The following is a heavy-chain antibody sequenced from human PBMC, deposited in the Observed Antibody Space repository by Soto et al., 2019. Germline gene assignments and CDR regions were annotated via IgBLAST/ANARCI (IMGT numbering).Heavy chain of an antibody. Sequence: GGSLRLSCTASGFTFSDYYISWIRQAPGKGLEWLSFISGTGKTIDYVDSVKGRFTISRDNARNSVFLQISRLRAEDSAVYFCAREWNGSGTYYTPVGLYYYYYGMDVWGQGTTVTVSS. D-gene: IGHD3-10*01. CDR3: AREWNGSGTYYTPVGLYYYYYGMDV. J-gene: IGHJ6*02. CDR1: GFTFSDYY. CDR2: ISGTGKTI. V-gene: IGHV3-11*01.